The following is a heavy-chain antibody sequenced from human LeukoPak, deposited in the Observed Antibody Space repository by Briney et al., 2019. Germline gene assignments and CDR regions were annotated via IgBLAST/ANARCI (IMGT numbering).Heavy chain of an antibody. CDR3: AREVLYCSGGSCYPLYYFDY. Sequence: SGTLCVTGTGSGGSVSSYNWGWVRQPPGKGLEWIGYIYYSGSTNYNPSLKSRVTISVDTSKNQFSLKLSSVTAADTAVYYCAREVLYCSGGSCYPLYYFDYWGQGTLVTVSS. J-gene: IGHJ4*02. CDR1: GGSVSSYN. CDR2: IYYSGST. V-gene: IGHV4-59*02. D-gene: IGHD2-15*01.